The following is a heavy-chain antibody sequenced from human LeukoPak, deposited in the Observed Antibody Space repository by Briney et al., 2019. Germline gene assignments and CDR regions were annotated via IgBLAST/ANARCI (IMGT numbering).Heavy chain of an antibody. V-gene: IGHV1-69*13. J-gene: IGHJ3*02. D-gene: IGHD2-15*01. CDR2: IIPIFGTA. Sequence: ASVKVSCKASGGTFSSYAISWVRQAPGQGLEWMGGIIPIFGTANYAQKFQGGVTITADESTSTAYMELSSLRSEDTAVYYCAKPVVAAAHDAFDIWGQGTMVTVSS. CDR3: AKPVVAAAHDAFDI. CDR1: GGTFSSYA.